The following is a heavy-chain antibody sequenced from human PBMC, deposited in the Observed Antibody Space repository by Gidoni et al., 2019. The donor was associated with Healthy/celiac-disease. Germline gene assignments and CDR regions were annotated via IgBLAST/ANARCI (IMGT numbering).Heavy chain of an antibody. CDR3: ASSYGDYGPFFDY. CDR2: RRQDGSEK. V-gene: IGHV3-7*01. D-gene: IGHD4-17*01. Sequence: EVQLVESGGGLVQPGGSLRLSCAASGFTFSSSWMSCVRQAPGKGLEWVANRRQDGSEKYYVDSVKGRFTISRDNAKNSLYLQMNSLRAEDTAVYYCASSYGDYGPFFDYWGQGTLVTVSS. J-gene: IGHJ4*02. CDR1: GFTFSSSW.